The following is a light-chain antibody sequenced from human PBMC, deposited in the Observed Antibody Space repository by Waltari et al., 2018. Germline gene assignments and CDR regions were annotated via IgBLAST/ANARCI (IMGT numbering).Light chain of an antibody. CDR1: SSNIGTNY. CDR3: GTWDTSLSAVV. Sequence: QSVVTQPPSVSAAPGQTVTISCTVSSSNIGTNYVSWYPQVPGTAPKLLIYDNDNRPPGIPHLFSGSKSGTSATLGITGLQTGDEADYYCGTWDTSLSAVVFGGGTKLTVL. J-gene: IGLJ2*01. CDR2: DND. V-gene: IGLV1-51*01.